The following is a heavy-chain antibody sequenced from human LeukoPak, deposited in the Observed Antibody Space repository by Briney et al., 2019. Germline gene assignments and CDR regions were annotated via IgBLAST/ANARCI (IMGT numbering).Heavy chain of an antibody. CDR2: ISGSGGSA. V-gene: IGHV3-23*01. J-gene: IGHJ4*02. CDR3: AKDSAGWDSSGYYYGGYFDY. CDR1: GFTFSSYA. D-gene: IGHD3-22*01. Sequence: PGGSLRLSCAASGFTFSSYAMRWVRQAPGKGLEWVSAISGSGGSAYYADSVKGRFTISRDNSKNTLYLQMNSLRAEDTAVYYCAKDSAGWDSSGYYYGGYFDYWGQGTLVTVSS.